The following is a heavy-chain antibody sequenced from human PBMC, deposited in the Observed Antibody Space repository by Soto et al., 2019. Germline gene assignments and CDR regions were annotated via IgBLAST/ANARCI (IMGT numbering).Heavy chain of an antibody. CDR1: VGSISGGGYY. Sequence: QVQLQESGPGLVKPSQTLSLTCTFSVGSISGGGYYWSWIRQHPGKGLEWIGYIYYSGSTYYNPSLKSRVTISVDTSKNQFSLKLSSVTAADTAVYYCAREEAGGTMIDWGQGTLVTVSS. D-gene: IGHD3-22*01. CDR3: AREEAGGTMID. CDR2: IYYSGST. J-gene: IGHJ4*02. V-gene: IGHV4-31*03.